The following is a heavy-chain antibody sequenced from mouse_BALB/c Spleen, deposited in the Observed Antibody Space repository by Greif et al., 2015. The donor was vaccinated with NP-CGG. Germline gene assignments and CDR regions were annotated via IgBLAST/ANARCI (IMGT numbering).Heavy chain of an antibody. CDR3: ARPPYYGNYWYFDV. Sequence: QVQLQQSGPGLVQPSQSLSITCTVSGFSLTSYGVHWVRQSPGKGLEWLGVIWSGGSTDYNAAFISRLSISKDNSKSQVFFKMNSLQANDTAIYYCARPPYYGNYWYFDVWGAETTVTVSS. D-gene: IGHD2-10*01. V-gene: IGHV2-2*02. CDR1: GFSLTSYG. CDR2: IWSGGST. J-gene: IGHJ1*01.